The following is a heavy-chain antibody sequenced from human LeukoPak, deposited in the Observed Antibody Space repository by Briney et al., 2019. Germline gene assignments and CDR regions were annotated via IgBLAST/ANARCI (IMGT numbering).Heavy chain of an antibody. CDR2: IYYSGST. J-gene: IGHJ4*02. CDR1: GGSISSGDYY. Sequence: PSQTLSLTCTVSGGSISSGDYYWSWIRQPPGKGLEWIGYIYYSGSTYYNPSLKSRVTISVNTSKNQFSLKLSSVTAADTAVCYCARVVVANSHAVDYWGQGTLVTVSS. D-gene: IGHD4/OR15-4a*01. V-gene: IGHV4-30-4*08. CDR3: ARVVVANSHAVDY.